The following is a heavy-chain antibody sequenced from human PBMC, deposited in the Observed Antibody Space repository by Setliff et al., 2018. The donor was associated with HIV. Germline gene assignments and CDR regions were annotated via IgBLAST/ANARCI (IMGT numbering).Heavy chain of an antibody. CDR1: GFTVSANY. CDR3: VRSFQGGCFDS. V-gene: IGHV3-53*01. CDR2: IYMAGNT. Sequence: PGGSLRLSCAVSGFTVSANYVHWVRQAPGKGLEWLSIIYMAGNTNYADSVRGRFTISRDNSKNTLYLEMNSLRVEDTAVYYCVRSFQGGCFDSWGQGTQVTVSS. J-gene: IGHJ4*03.